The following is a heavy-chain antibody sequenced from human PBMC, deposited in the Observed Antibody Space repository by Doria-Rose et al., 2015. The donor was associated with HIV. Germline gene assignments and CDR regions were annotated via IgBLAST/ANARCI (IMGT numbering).Heavy chain of an antibody. V-gene: IGHV4-39*07. CDR3: ARDLREWLGGDAFAV. J-gene: IGHJ3*01. Sequence: QLVQSGPGLVKPSETLSLTCTVSGGAISSSTYSWDWIRQPPGKGLEWIASISYSGSTYYNSSLKSRVTISVDTSRNQFSLKLNSVTAAETAVYFCARDLREWLGGDAFAVWGQGTTVSVSS. D-gene: IGHD3-10*01. CDR1: GGAISSSTYS. CDR2: ISYSGST.